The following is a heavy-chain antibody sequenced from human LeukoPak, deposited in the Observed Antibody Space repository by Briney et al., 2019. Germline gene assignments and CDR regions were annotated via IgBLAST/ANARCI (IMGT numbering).Heavy chain of an antibody. CDR2: IYYSGST. D-gene: IGHD2-2*01. V-gene: IGHV4-31*03. CDR3: ARFGDIVVVPAALDAFDI. CDR1: GGSISSGGYY. J-gene: IGHJ3*02. Sequence: SETPSLTCTVSGGSISSGGYYWSWIRQHPGKGLEWIGYIYYSGSTYYNPSLKSRVTISVDTSKNQFSLKLSSVTAADTAVYYCARFGDIVVVPAALDAFDIWGQGTMVTVSS.